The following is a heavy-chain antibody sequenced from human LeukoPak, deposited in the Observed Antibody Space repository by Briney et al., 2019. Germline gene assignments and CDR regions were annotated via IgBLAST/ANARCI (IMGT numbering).Heavy chain of an antibody. CDR3: AKATYDSSGYAYFDY. CDR2: IGSSGDST. V-gene: IGHV3-23*01. D-gene: IGHD3-22*01. Sequence: GGSLRLSCAASGFTFSSYAMSWVRQAPGKGLEWVSAIGSSGDSTYYADSVKGRLTISGDNSKNTLYLQMNSLRAEDTAVYYCAKATYDSSGYAYFDYWGQGTLVTVSS. CDR1: GFTFSSYA. J-gene: IGHJ4*02.